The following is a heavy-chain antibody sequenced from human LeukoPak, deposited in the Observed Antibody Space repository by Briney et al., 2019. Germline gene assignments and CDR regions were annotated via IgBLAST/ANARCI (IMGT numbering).Heavy chain of an antibody. Sequence: ASVKVSCKASGGTFSSYAISWVRQAPGQGLEWMGWISAYNGNTNYAQKLQGRVTMTTDTSTSTAYMELRSLRSDDTAVYYCARGAGFWGDTDYWGQGTLVTVSS. CDR2: ISAYNGNT. J-gene: IGHJ4*02. CDR1: GGTFSSYA. V-gene: IGHV1-18*01. D-gene: IGHD3-16*01. CDR3: ARGAGFWGDTDY.